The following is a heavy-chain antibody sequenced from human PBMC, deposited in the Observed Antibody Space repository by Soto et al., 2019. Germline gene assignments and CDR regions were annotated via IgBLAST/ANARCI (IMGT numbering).Heavy chain of an antibody. CDR2: ICPGDSDT. CDR1: GYRFSSYW. CDR3: ARQGSNGAYYYYGMDV. V-gene: IGHV5-51*01. J-gene: IGHJ6*02. Sequence: PXESLTISCQGSGYRFSSYWIALVRQMPGKGLEWMGIICPGDSDTIYSPSFQGQVTFSVDKSTSTAYLQWRSLKASDTAMYYCARQGSNGAYYYYGMDVWGQGTTVTVSS. D-gene: IGHD2-8*01.